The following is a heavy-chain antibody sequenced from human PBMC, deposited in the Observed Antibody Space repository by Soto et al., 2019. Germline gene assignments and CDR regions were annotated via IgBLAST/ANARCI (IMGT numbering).Heavy chain of an antibody. J-gene: IGHJ4*02. CDR3: ATGDFTIFGVAYDY. CDR2: IIPIFGTA. CDR1: GGTFSRYA. V-gene: IGHV1-69*13. Sequence: SLKVSCKASGGTFSRYAISWVRQAPGQGLEWMGGIIPIFGTANYAQKFQGRVTITADASTSTAYMELRSLRSEDTAVYYCATGDFTIFGVAYDYWGQGTLVTVSS. D-gene: IGHD3-3*01.